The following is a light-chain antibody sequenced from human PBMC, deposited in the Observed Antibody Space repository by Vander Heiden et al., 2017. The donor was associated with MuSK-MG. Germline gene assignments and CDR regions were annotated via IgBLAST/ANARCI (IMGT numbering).Light chain of an antibody. CDR3: QSYDSSLSGNYV. CDR2: GNS. V-gene: IGLV1-40*01. J-gene: IGLJ1*01. CDR1: SSNIGAGSD. Sequence: QSVLTQPPSVSGAPGQRVTISCTGRSSNIGAGSDVHRYQQLPGTAPKLLIYGNSNRPSGVPDRFSGSKSGTSASLAITGLQAEDEADYYCQSYDSSLSGNYVFGTGTKVTVL.